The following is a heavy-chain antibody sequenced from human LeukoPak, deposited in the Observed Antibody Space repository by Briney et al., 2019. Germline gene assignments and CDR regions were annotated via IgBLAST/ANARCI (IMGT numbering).Heavy chain of an antibody. J-gene: IGHJ4*02. Sequence: KPSETLSLTCAVYGGSFSGYYWSWIRQPAGKGLEWIGRIYTSGSTNYNPSLKSRVTISVDTSKNQFSLKPSSVTAADTAVYYCASGLRYFDLYYWGQGTLVTVSS. CDR2: IYTSGST. CDR1: GGSFSGYY. CDR3: ASGLRYFDLYY. D-gene: IGHD3-9*01. V-gene: IGHV4-59*10.